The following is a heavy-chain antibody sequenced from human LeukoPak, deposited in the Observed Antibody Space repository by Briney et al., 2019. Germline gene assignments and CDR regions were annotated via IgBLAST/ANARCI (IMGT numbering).Heavy chain of an antibody. CDR1: GYTFTNND. CDR2: LRPSSGMT. Sequence: ASVKVSCKASGYTFTNNDINWVRQATGQGLEWMGWLRPSSGMTEFAQKFQGRITMTRDTSINTAYMELTSLTSDDTALYYCARGRVGSDIWGQGTLVTVSS. CDR3: ARGRVGSDI. D-gene: IGHD1-26*01. V-gene: IGHV1-8*01. J-gene: IGHJ4*02.